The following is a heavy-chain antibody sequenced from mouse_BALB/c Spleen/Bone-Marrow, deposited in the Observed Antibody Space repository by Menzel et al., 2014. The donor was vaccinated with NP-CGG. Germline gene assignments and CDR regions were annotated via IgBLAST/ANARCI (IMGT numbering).Heavy chain of an antibody. D-gene: IGHD1-1*01. CDR2: ISYSGST. Sequence: EVKLQESGPSFVKPSQTLSLTCSVTGDSITSGYWNWIRKFPGNKLEYMGYISYSGSTYYNPSLKSPISTTRDTSKNQYYLQLNSVTTEDTAAYYCARYPLNYYGSPWFAYWGQGTLVTVSA. CDR1: GDSITSGY. V-gene: IGHV3-8*02. J-gene: IGHJ3*01. CDR3: ARYPLNYYGSPWFAY.